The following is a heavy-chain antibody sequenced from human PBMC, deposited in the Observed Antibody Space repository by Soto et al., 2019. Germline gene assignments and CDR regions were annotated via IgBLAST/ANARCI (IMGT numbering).Heavy chain of an antibody. CDR3: AKDDFYYGTETPAY. J-gene: IGHJ4*02. CDR2: ISGSGSTK. V-gene: IGHV3-23*01. Sequence: GESLSLSCAASGFIFSIYIMSWVRQAPGKGLEWVASISGSGSTKYYADSMEGRLTISRDNSTNTLYMQTSTVRNEETAINFRAKDDFYYGTETPAYWGQGTLVTVSS. D-gene: IGHD3-10*01. CDR1: GFIFSIYI.